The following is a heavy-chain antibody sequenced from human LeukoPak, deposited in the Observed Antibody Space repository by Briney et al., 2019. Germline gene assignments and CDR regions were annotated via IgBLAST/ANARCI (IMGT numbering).Heavy chain of an antibody. V-gene: IGHV1-69-2*01. CDR2: VDPEDGET. CDR3: ATVGYSGSYPDQDWFDP. Sequence: ASVKVSCEASGHTFTSYYMHWVQQAPGKGLEWMGLVDPEDGETIYAEKFQGRVTITADTSTDTAYMELSSLRSEDTAVYYCATVGYSGSYPDQDWFDPWGQGTLVTVSS. J-gene: IGHJ5*02. CDR1: GHTFTSYY. D-gene: IGHD1-26*01.